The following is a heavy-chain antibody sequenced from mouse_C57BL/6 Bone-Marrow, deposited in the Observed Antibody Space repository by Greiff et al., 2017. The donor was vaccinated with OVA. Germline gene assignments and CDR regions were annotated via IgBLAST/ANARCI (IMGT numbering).Heavy chain of an antibody. CDR2: IDPSDSYT. D-gene: IGHD1-1*01. Sequence: QVQLKQPGAELVMPGASVKLSCKASGYTFTSYWMHWVKQRPGQGLEWIGEIDPSDSYTNYNQKFKGKSTLTVDKSSSTAYMQLSSLTSEDSAVYYCARDYYGSSSYYAMDDWGQGTSVTVAS. J-gene: IGHJ4*01. CDR3: ARDYYGSSSYYAMDD. V-gene: IGHV1-69*01. CDR1: GYTFTSYW.